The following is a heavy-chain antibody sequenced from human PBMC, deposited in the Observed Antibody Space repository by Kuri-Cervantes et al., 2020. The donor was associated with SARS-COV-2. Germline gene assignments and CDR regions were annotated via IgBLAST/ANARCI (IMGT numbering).Heavy chain of an antibody. CDR1: GLTFSSYA. V-gene: IGHV3-23*01. D-gene: IGHD3-3*01. Sequence: GGSLRLSCAASGLTFSSYAMSWVRQAPGKGLEWVSAISGSGGSTYYADSVKGRFTISRDNSKNTLYLQMNSLRAEDTAVYYCAKLGGGDYDFWSGYSDYYYGMDVWGQGTTVTVSS. CDR3: AKLGGGDYDFWSGYSDYYYGMDV. CDR2: ISGSGGST. J-gene: IGHJ6*02.